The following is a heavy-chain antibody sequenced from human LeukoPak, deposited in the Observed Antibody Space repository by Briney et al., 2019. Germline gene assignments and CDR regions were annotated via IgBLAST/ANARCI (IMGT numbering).Heavy chain of an antibody. D-gene: IGHD2-2*02. CDR2: ISAYNGNT. CDR3: ARVGCSSTSCYTLDYYYYYYMDV. Sequence: ASVKVSCKASGYTFTSYGISWVRQAPGQGLEWMGWISAYNGNTNYAQKLQGRVTMTTDTSTSTAYMELRSLRSDDTAVYYCARVGCSSTSCYTLDYYYYYYMDVWGKGTTVTVSS. CDR1: GYTFTSYG. J-gene: IGHJ6*03. V-gene: IGHV1-18*01.